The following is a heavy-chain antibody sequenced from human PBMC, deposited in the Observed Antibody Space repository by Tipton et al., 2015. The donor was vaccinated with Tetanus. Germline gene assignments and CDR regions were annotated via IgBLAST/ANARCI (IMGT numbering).Heavy chain of an antibody. Sequence: TLSLTCTVSGGSISSYYWSWIRQPAGKGLEWIGRIYTSGSTNYSPSLKSRVTMSVDTSKNQFSLKLSSVTAADTAVYYCASHYGSGSDDAFDIWGQGTMVTVSS. D-gene: IGHD3-10*01. CDR1: GGSISSYY. V-gene: IGHV4-4*07. CDR3: ASHYGSGSDDAFDI. CDR2: IYTSGST. J-gene: IGHJ3*02.